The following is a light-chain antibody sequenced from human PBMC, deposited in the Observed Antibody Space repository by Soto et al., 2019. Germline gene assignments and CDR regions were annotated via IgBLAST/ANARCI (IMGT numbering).Light chain of an antibody. CDR1: QSVNNF. Sequence: EILLTQSPAIVSLSPVEGATLSFRASQSVNNFFAWYQQKPGQAPRLLIYDASYRAPGIPARFSGSGSGTDFTLTISSLEAEDSAVYYCQQRGSWPATFGPGTKVDIK. V-gene: IGKV3-11*01. CDR2: DAS. CDR3: QQRGSWPAT. J-gene: IGKJ3*01.